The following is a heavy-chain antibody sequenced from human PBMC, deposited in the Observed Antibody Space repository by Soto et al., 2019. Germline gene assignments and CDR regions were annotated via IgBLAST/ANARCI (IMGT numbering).Heavy chain of an antibody. CDR3: ARAPWVEASRDHYYYYYGMDV. CDR1: GYSFTSYW. CDR2: IYPGDSDT. Sequence: GESLKISCNGSGYSFTSYWIGWVRQMPGKGLEWMGIIYPGDSDTRYSPSFQGQVTISADKSISTAYLQWSSLKASDTAMYYCARAPWVEASRDHYYYYYGMDVWGQGTKVTVSS. D-gene: IGHD1-26*01. J-gene: IGHJ6*02. V-gene: IGHV5-51*01.